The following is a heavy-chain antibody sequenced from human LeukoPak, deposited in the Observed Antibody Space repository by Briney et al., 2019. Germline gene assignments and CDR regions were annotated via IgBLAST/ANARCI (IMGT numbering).Heavy chain of an antibody. CDR1: GYTFTGYY. Sequence: ASVKVSCKASGYTFTGYYMHWVRQAPGQGLEWMGWINPNSGGTNYAQKFQGRVTMTRDTSISTAYMELSRLRSDDTAVYYCATLSPRAMVRGVIMTIDYWGQGTLVTVSS. CDR3: ATLSPRAMVRGVIMTIDY. V-gene: IGHV1-2*02. D-gene: IGHD3-10*01. CDR2: INPNSGGT. J-gene: IGHJ4*02.